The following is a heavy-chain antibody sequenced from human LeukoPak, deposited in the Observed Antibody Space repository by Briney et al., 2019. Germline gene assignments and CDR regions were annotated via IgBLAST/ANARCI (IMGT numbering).Heavy chain of an antibody. CDR3: ARPMGRYYYASGSHEFDI. Sequence: SETLSLTCAVSGGSISSSNWWSWVRQPPGKGLEWIGEIYHSGSTNYNPSLKSRVTISVDKSKNQLSLKLSSVTAADTAVYCCARPMGRYYYASGSHEFDIWGQGTMVTVSS. V-gene: IGHV4-4*01. D-gene: IGHD3-10*01. CDR1: GGSISSSNW. J-gene: IGHJ3*02. CDR2: IYHSGST.